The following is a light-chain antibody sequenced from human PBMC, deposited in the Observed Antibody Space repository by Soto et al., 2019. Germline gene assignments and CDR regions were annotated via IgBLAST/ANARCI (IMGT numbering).Light chain of an antibody. CDR2: DVS. CDR1: QSVSKY. V-gene: IGKV3-11*01. Sequence: EIVLTQSPATLSLSPGERATLSCRASQSVSKYLAWYQQRPGQAPRLLIFDVSYRATGTPARFSGSGSGTDFTLTISSLEPEDFGVYYCEQRTNWQLTFGGGTRVEIK. CDR3: EQRTNWQLT. J-gene: IGKJ4*01.